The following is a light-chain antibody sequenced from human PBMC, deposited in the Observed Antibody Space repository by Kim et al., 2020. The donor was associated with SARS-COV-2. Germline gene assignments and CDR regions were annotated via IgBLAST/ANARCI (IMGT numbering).Light chain of an antibody. V-gene: IGLV6-57*01. CDR2: ETN. CDR1: SGSIDSNS. CDR3: QSYYDSEYHWV. J-gene: IGLJ2*01. Sequence: TVTISCTRNSGSIDSNSVQWFKQRPGSPPAIVMYETNRRPSGVPDRFSGSIDSSSNSASLTISGLKTEDEADYYCQSYYDSEYHWVFGGGTQLTVL.